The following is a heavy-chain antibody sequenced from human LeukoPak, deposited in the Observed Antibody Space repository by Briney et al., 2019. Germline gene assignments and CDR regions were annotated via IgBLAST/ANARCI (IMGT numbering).Heavy chain of an antibody. CDR2: ISYDGSNK. V-gene: IGHV3-30*03. D-gene: IGHD4-23*01. CDR3: ARDRYGGNSGPIMDV. CDR1: GLTFSYYG. Sequence: QPGGSLRLSCAASGLTFSYYGLHWVRQGPGKGLEWVAVISYDGSNKYYADSVKGRFTISRDNSRNTLYLQMNSLRAGDTAVYYCARDRYGGNSGPIMDVWGQGTTVTVSS. J-gene: IGHJ6*02.